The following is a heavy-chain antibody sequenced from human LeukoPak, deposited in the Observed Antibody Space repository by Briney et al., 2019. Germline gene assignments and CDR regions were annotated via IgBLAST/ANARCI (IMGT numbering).Heavy chain of an antibody. CDR3: ARDALTYYYDSSGYYLEGNYFDY. V-gene: IGHV3-30*03. Sequence: GGSLRLSCAASGFIFSNYGMNWVRQAPGKGLEWVAVISYDGSNKYYADSVKGRFTISRDNSKNTLYLQMSSLRAEDTAVYYCARDALTYYYDSSGYYLEGNYFDYWGQGTLVTVSS. J-gene: IGHJ4*02. CDR2: ISYDGSNK. D-gene: IGHD3-22*01. CDR1: GFIFSNYG.